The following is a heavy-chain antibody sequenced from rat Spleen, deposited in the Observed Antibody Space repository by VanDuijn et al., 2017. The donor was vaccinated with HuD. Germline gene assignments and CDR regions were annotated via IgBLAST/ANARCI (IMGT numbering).Heavy chain of an antibody. CDR3: ARLLTGVVDY. CDR2: ISTGGGNT. CDR1: GFTFSNYY. D-gene: IGHD4-2*01. J-gene: IGHJ2*01. V-gene: IGHV5-25*01. Sequence: EVQLVESGGGLVQPGRSLKLSCAASGFTFSNYYMAWVRQAPTKGLEWVASISTGGGNTYYRDSVKGRFTISRDNAKSTLYLQMDSLRSEDTATYYCARLLTGVVDYWGQGVMVTVSS.